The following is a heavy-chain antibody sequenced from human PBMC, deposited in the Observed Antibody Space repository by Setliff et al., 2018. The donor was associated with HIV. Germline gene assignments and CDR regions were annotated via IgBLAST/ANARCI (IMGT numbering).Heavy chain of an antibody. CDR3: ATDPGYSSTWYSESFQH. J-gene: IGHJ1*01. D-gene: IGHD6-13*01. Sequence: ASVKVSCKASGYTFTNYDINWVRQATGKGLEWMANFDPEDGETFYAQKFQGRLTMTEDTSTDTAYMELSSLRSDDTAMYYCATDPGYSSTWYSESFQHWGQGTVVTVSS. V-gene: IGHV1-24*01. CDR1: GYTFTNYD. CDR2: FDPEDGET.